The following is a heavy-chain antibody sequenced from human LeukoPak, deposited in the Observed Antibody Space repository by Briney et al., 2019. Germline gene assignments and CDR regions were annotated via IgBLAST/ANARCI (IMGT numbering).Heavy chain of an antibody. V-gene: IGHV4-34*01. CDR3: ARGADAYKGGVE. Sequence: PSETLSLTCDFYGGSFSGYYWSWTRQPPGKGLEWIGEIHPSGSTNCNPSFEGRVTISVDTSKNQFSLKLNSVTAADTAMYYCARGADAYKGGVEWGQGTLVTVSS. CDR2: IHPSGST. J-gene: IGHJ4*02. CDR1: GGSFSGYY. D-gene: IGHD5-24*01.